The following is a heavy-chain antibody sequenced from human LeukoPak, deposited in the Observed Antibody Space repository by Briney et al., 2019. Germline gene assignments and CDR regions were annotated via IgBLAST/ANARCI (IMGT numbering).Heavy chain of an antibody. V-gene: IGHV3-7*01. Sequence: PGGSLRLSCAAPGITISSYWMSWVRQAPGKGLEWVANIKEDGSEKYYVDSVKGRFTISRDNAKKSLYLQMNRLRAEDTAVYYCEAFYYDGSGWGDASDMWGQGTMVTVSS. CDR2: IKEDGSEK. J-gene: IGHJ3*02. D-gene: IGHD3-22*01. CDR3: EAFYYDGSGWGDASDM. CDR1: GITISSYW.